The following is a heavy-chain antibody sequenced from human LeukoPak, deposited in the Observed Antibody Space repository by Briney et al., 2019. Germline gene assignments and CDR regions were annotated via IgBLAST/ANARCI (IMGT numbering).Heavy chain of an antibody. D-gene: IGHD5-18*01. CDR2: IYYSGST. V-gene: IGHV4-59*01. J-gene: IGHJ4*02. CDR3: ATGRAGYLGYFGY. Sequence: PSETLSLTCTVSGGSISSYYWSWIRQPPGKGLEWIGYIYYSGSTNYNPSLKSRVTISVDTSKNQFSLKLSSVTAADTAVYYCATGRAGYLGYFGYWGQGTLVTVSS. CDR1: GGSISSYY.